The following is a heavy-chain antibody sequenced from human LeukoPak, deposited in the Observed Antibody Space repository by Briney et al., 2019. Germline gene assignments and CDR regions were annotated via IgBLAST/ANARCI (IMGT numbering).Heavy chain of an antibody. D-gene: IGHD5-24*01. J-gene: IGHJ2*01. CDR2: IAVGGGTT. CDR1: GFTFSSSE. CDR3: AKTIPYSYFDL. Sequence: RGSMRLSCAASGFTFSSSELSWVRQAPGKGLEWVSAIAVGGGTTYADSVVGRFIISRDNSKNTLYLQMSSLRAEDTAIYYCAKTIPYSYFDLWGRGTLVPLSS. V-gene: IGHV3-23*01.